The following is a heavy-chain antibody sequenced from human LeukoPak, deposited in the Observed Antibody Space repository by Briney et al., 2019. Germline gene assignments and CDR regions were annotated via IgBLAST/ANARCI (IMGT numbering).Heavy chain of an antibody. CDR1: GGSISSGGHS. CDR3: ARHFTAAAGRSPPGDP. J-gene: IGHJ5*02. D-gene: IGHD6-13*01. V-gene: IGHV4-30-2*01. CDR2: IYHSGST. Sequence: SETLSLTCAVSGGSISSGGHSWSWIRQPPGKGLEWIGDIYHSGSTYYNPSLKSRVTISVDTSKNQFSLKLSSVTAADTAVDYCARHFTAAAGRSPPGDPWGRGTLVTVSS.